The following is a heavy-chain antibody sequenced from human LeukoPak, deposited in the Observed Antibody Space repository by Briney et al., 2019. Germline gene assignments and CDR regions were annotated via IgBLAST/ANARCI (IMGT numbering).Heavy chain of an antibody. CDR1: GGSISSSSYY. D-gene: IGHD3-10*01. V-gene: IGHV4-39*07. CDR2: IYYSGST. Sequence: SETLSLTCTVSGGSISSSSYYWGWIRQPPGKGLEWIGSIYYSGSTNYNPSLKSRVTISVDTSKNQFSLKLSSVTAADTAVYYCARGYYGSGSLFYYYYYGMDVWGQGTTVTVSS. CDR3: ARGYYGSGSLFYYYYYGMDV. J-gene: IGHJ6*02.